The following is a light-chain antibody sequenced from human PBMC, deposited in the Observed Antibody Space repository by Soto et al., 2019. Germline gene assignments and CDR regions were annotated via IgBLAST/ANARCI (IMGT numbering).Light chain of an antibody. Sequence: EIVSTHSQATLSLSPGEGAIFSFSASPTLTSSLAWYQQKPGQPPRLLNYDASNRATGTPARFSGSWSGTDHTLTISSLEPEDSAVYYFQKRSNWPNPCGQGTRLEIK. J-gene: IGKJ5*01. CDR1: PTLTSS. CDR2: DAS. V-gene: IGKV3-11*01. CDR3: QKRSNWPNP.